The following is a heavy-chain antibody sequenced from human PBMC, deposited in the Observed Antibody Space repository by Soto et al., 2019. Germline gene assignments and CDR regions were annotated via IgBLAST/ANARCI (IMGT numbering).Heavy chain of an antibody. J-gene: IGHJ4*02. Sequence: ASETLSLTWTVSGISVSTSDYYWGWVRQPPGKGLDWIGNIYYSGSTFYNPSLRSRVTLSVDTSKNQFSLRLNSVTAADTAVYFCAGFVVPASRNSDFDYWGQGTLVTVSS. CDR2: IYYSGST. D-gene: IGHD2-15*01. CDR1: GISVSTSDYY. V-gene: IGHV4-39*01. CDR3: AGFVVPASRNSDFDY.